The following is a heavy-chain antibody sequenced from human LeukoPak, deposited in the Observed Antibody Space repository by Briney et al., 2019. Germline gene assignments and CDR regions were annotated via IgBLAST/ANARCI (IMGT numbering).Heavy chain of an antibody. CDR3: ASRSSGAVTGVDY. J-gene: IGHJ4*02. D-gene: IGHD1-20*01. CDR1: GGTFSSYA. Sequence: SVKVSCKASGGTFSSYAISWVRQAPGQGLEWMGRIIPIFGTANYAQRFQGRVTITTDESTSTAYMELSSLRSEDTAVYYCASRSSGAVTGVDYWGQGTLVTVPS. V-gene: IGHV1-69*05. CDR2: IIPIFGTA.